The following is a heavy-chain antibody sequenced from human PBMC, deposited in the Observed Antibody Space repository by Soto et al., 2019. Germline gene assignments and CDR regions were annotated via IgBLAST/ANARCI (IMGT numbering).Heavy chain of an antibody. CDR3: SRAGRGWYDPHFDY. D-gene: IGHD6-19*01. CDR1: GFTFSSYW. J-gene: IGHJ4*01. CDR2: INTDGTST. Sequence: GGSLRLSCAASGFTFSSYWMHWFRQAPGKGLVWVSRINTDGTSTSYADSVKGRFTVSRDNAKNTLYLQMNGLRVEDTAVYYCSRAGRGWYDPHFDYWDHGTLVTVSS. V-gene: IGHV3-74*01.